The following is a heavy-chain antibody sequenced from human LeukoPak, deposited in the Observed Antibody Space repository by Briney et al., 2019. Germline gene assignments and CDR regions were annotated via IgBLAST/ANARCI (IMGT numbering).Heavy chain of an antibody. CDR1: GYSFTSYW. V-gene: IGHV5-51*01. D-gene: IGHD3-22*01. Sequence: GESLKISCTGSGYSFTSYWIGWVRQMPGKGLEWMGIIYPGDSDTRYSPSFQGQVTISADKSISTAYLQWSSLKASDTAMYYCARHPNYYDSSGYYYAPVDYWGQGTLVTVSS. J-gene: IGHJ4*02. CDR3: ARHPNYYDSSGYYYAPVDY. CDR2: IYPGDSDT.